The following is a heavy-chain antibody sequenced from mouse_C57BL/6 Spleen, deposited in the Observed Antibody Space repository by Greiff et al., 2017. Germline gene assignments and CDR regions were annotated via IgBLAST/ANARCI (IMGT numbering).Heavy chain of an antibody. D-gene: IGHD1-1*01. CDR2: ISSGSSTI. V-gene: IGHV5-17*01. CDR3: ASITTVVATDYAMDY. Sequence: EVQVVESGGGLVKPGGSLKLSCAASGFTFSDYGMHWVRQAPEKGLEWVAYISSGSSTIYYADTVKGRFTISRDNAKNTLFLQMTSLRSEDTAMYYCASITTVVATDYAMDYWGQGTSVTVSS. J-gene: IGHJ4*01. CDR1: GFTFSDYG.